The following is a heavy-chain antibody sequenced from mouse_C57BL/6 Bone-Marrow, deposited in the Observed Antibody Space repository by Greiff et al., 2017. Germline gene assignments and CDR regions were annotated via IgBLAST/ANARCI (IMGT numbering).Heavy chain of an antibody. CDR3: ARLNGYPRYWYFDV. D-gene: IGHD2-2*01. Sequence: EVKLQESGGGLVQPGGSLSLSCAASGFTFTDYYMSWVRQPPGKALEWLGFIRNKANGYTTEYSASVKGRFTISRDNSQSILYLQMNALRAEDSATYYCARLNGYPRYWYFDVWGTGTTVTVSS. CDR2: IRNKANGYTT. CDR1: GFTFTDYY. V-gene: IGHV7-3*01. J-gene: IGHJ1*03.